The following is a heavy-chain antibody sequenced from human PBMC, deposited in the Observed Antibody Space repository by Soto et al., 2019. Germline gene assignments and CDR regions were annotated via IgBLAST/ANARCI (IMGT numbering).Heavy chain of an antibody. J-gene: IGHJ6*02. V-gene: IGHV3-21*01. CDR2: ISSSSSYI. CDR1: GFTFSSYS. Sequence: EVQLVESGGGLVKPGGSLRLSCAASGFTFSSYSMNWVRQAPGKGLEWVSSISSSSSYIYYADSVKGRFTISRDNAKNSLYLQKNSLRAEDTAVYYCARDHPLMVYAHSYYYYGMDVWGQGTTVTVSS. CDR3: ARDHPLMVYAHSYYYYGMDV. D-gene: IGHD2-8*01.